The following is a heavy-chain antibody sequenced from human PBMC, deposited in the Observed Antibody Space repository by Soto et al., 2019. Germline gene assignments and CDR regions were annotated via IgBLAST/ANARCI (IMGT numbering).Heavy chain of an antibody. V-gene: IGHV3-23*01. CDR2: IGGSGTTI. CDR1: GFPFSAYA. CDR3: VTDLNWQGH. Sequence: GGSLRLSCVASGFPFSAYAMNWVRQTPGKGLEWVCGIGGSGTTIYCADSMKGRFTISRDNAKNSLYLQMNSLRDEDSAVYYCVTDLNWQGHWGQGTLVTVSS. J-gene: IGHJ4*02.